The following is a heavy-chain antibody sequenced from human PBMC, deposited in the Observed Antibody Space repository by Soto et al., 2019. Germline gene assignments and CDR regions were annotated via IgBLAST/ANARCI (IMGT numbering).Heavy chain of an antibody. CDR2: VFYTGFT. CDR1: GASISGSYYY. D-gene: IGHD1-20*01. V-gene: IGHV4-39*01. CDR3: ATSQKGYNWNYFDH. J-gene: IGHJ4*02. Sequence: SXTLSLTCPVSGASISGSYYYWAWLRQSPGKGPEWIGSVFYTGFTSYNPSLESRVSVSVDTSKSQFSLKLSAVTAADTAVYYCATSQKGYNWNYFDHWGQGALVTVSS.